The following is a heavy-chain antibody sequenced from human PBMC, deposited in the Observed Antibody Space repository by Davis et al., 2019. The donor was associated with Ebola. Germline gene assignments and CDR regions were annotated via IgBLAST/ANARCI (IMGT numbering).Heavy chain of an antibody. J-gene: IGHJ4*02. D-gene: IGHD1-20*01. Sequence: GESLKISCAASGFTFSSYSMNWVRQAPGKGLEWVSSISSSSSYIYYADSVKGRFTISRDNAKNSLYLQMNSLRAEDTAVYYCARARYNWNDGPYYFDYWGQGTLVTVSS. CDR1: GFTFSSYS. V-gene: IGHV3-21*04. CDR2: ISSSSSYI. CDR3: ARARYNWNDGPYYFDY.